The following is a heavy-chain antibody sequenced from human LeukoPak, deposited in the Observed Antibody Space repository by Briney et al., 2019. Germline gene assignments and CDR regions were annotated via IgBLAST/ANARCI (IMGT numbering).Heavy chain of an antibody. CDR1: GGSFSGYY. D-gene: IGHD3-9*01. Sequence: SETLSLTCAVYGGSFSGYYWSWIRQPPGKGLEWIGEINHSGSTNYNPSLKSRVTISVDTSKNQFSLKLSSVTAAGTAVYYCARADILTGPDYYYYGMDVWGQGTTVTVSS. CDR3: ARADILTGPDYYYYGMDV. J-gene: IGHJ6*02. CDR2: INHSGST. V-gene: IGHV4-34*01.